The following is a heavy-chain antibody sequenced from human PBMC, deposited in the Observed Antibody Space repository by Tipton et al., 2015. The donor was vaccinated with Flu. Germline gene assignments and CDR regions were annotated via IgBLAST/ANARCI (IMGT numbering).Heavy chain of an antibody. D-gene: IGHD3-10*01. Sequence: QLVQSGAEVKKPGESLKISCKGSGYSFFTYWIGWVRQKPGKGLEWMGIIYPADSESKYSPSFQGQVTISADRSINTAYLQWSSLKASDPAVYYCAGCFRGSGTYATFDYWGQGTLVTVSS. V-gene: IGHV5-51*01. CDR3: AGCFRGSGTYATFDY. CDR1: GYSFFTYW. J-gene: IGHJ4*02. CDR2: IYPADSES.